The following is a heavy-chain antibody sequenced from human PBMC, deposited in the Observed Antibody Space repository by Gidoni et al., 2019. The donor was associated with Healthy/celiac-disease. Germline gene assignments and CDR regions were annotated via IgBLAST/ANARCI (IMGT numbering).Heavy chain of an antibody. V-gene: IGHV3-30-3*01. D-gene: IGHD2-8*01. CDR1: GFTFSSYA. CDR2: ISYDGSNK. Sequence: QVQLVESGGGVVQPGRSLRPSCAASGFTFSSYARPWLRQAPGKGLEGVAVISYDGSNKYYADAVKGRFTISRDNSKNTLYLQMNSLRAEDTAVYYCARARDYCTNGVCYIDYYYYMDVWGKGTTVTVSS. J-gene: IGHJ6*03. CDR3: ARARDYCTNGVCYIDYYYYMDV.